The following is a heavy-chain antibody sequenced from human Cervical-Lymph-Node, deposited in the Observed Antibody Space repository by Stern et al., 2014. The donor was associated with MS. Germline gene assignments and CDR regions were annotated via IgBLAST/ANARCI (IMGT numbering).Heavy chain of an antibody. CDR3: ATREKTTIVNYYYGMDV. CDR1: GGTFSSYA. CDR2: IMPMFRTA. V-gene: IGHV1-69*01. J-gene: IGHJ6*02. Sequence: VQLVQSGAEVKKPGSSVKVSCKASGGTFSSYAISWVRLAPGQGLEWMGGIMPMFRTANYAQKFLGRATITADESSTTVYMELSSLRSEDTAVYYCATREKTTIVNYYYGMDVWGQGTTVTVSS. D-gene: IGHD5-24*01.